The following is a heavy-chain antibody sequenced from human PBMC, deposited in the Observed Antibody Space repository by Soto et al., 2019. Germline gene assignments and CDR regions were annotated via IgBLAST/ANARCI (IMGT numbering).Heavy chain of an antibody. D-gene: IGHD6-13*01. CDR1: GGSISSYY. Sequence: KPSETLSLTCTVSGGSISSYYWSWIRQPPGKGLEWIGYIYYSGSTNYNPSLKSRVTISVDTSKNQFSLKLSSVTAADTAVYYCARDGSSSWYRSGAYYYYGMDVWGQGTTVTVSS. V-gene: IGHV4-59*01. CDR3: ARDGSSSWYRSGAYYYYGMDV. CDR2: IYYSGST. J-gene: IGHJ6*02.